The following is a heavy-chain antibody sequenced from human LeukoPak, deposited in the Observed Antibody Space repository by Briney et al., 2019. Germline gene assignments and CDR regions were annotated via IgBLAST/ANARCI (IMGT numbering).Heavy chain of an antibody. CDR1: GYTFTSYG. V-gene: IGHV1-18*01. D-gene: IGHD3-22*01. CDR3: ARELNYYDSSGGSDY. J-gene: IGHJ4*02. CDR2: ISAYNGNT. Sequence: ASVKVSCKASGYTFTSYGISWVRQAPGQGLEWMGWISAYNGNTNYAQKLQGRVTMTTDTSTSTAYMELRSLRSDDTAVYYCARELNYYDSSGGSDYWGQGTLVTVSS.